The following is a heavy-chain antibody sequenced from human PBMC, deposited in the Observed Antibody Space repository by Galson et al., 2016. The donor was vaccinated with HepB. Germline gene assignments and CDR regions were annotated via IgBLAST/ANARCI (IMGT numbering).Heavy chain of an antibody. J-gene: IGHJ3*02. Sequence: SLRLSCAASGFSFSTYTMNWVRQAPGQGLEWVASISSSGNSIYYRDSVKGRFTLSRDNSKNTLYLQMSSLRAEDAAVYYCAKISFVGYDSGWGGSFDIWGRGTMVTVSS. V-gene: IGHV3-21*04. D-gene: IGHD6-19*01. CDR1: GFSFSTYT. CDR2: ISSSGNSI. CDR3: AKISFVGYDSGWGGSFDI.